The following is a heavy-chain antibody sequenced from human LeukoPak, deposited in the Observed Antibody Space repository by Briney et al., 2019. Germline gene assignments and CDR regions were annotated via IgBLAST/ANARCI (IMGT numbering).Heavy chain of an antibody. V-gene: IGHV3-15*01. Sequence: SGGSLRLSCAASGFTFSNAWMSWVRQAPGKGLEWVGSIKSKTDGGTTDYAAPVKGRFTISRDDSKNTLYLQMNSLKTEDTAVYYCTTEYRTTVTTGWGQGTLVTVSS. CDR2: IKSKTDGGTT. CDR1: GFTFSNAW. CDR3: TTEYRTTVTTG. D-gene: IGHD4-11*01. J-gene: IGHJ4*02.